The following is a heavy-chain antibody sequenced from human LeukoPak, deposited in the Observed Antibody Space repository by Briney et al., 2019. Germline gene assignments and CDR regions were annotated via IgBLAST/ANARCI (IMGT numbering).Heavy chain of an antibody. V-gene: IGHV3-30-3*01. J-gene: IGHJ5*02. Sequence: PGGSLRLSCAASGFTFSSYAMHWVRQAPGKGLEWVAVISYDGSNKYYADSVKGRFTISRDNSKNTLYLQMNSLRAEDTAVYYCARDSGIAAAGGWFDPWGQGTLVTVSS. CDR2: ISYDGSNK. CDR3: ARDSGIAAAGGWFDP. CDR1: GFTFSSYA. D-gene: IGHD6-13*01.